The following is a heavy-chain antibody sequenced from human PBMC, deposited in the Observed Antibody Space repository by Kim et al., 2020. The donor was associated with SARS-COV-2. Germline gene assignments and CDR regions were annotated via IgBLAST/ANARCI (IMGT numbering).Heavy chain of an antibody. J-gene: IGHJ6*02. D-gene: IGHD3-10*01. CDR1: GYSNSSNYF. CDR3: AGDGPSMVRGMIDGVDV. V-gene: IGHV4-38-2*02. CDR2: IPHSGKT. Sequence: SETLSLTCTVPGYSNSSNYFWGWIGQPPGNGLEWIGSIPHSGKTFYNPSLKSRVIISVDTSKNQFSLRLSSVTAADTAVYYCAGDGPSMVRGMIDGVDVWGQGTTMTV.